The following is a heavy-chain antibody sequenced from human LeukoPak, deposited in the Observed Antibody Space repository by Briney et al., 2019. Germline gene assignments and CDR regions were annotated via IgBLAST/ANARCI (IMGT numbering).Heavy chain of an antibody. D-gene: IGHD2-2*01. V-gene: IGHV3-21*01. CDR1: GFTFSSYS. CDR2: ISSSSSYI. Sequence: GGSLRLSCAASGFTFSSYSMNWVRQAPGKGLEWVSSISSSSSYIYYADSVKGRFTISRDNAKNSLYLQMNSLRAEGTAVYYCARDVGYCSSTSCYGVYWGQGTLVTVSS. J-gene: IGHJ4*02. CDR3: ARDVGYCSSTSCYGVY.